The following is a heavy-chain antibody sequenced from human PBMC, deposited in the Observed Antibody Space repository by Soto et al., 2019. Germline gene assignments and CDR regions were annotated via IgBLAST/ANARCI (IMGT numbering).Heavy chain of an antibody. Sequence: GGSLRLSCTTSGFTFGDYAVSWLRQAPGKGLEWVSFIRSKASGGTAEYAASVKGRFTISRDDSKSIAYLQMNSLKTEDTAVYYCSRDLLGVRAFDSWGQGTRVTVAS. CDR1: GFTFGDYA. V-gene: IGHV3-49*03. CDR3: SRDLLGVRAFDS. CDR2: IRSKASGGTA. D-gene: IGHD3-16*01. J-gene: IGHJ3*02.